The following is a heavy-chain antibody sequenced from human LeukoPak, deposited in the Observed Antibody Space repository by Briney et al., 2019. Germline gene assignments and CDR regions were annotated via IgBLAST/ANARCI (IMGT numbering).Heavy chain of an antibody. CDR3: ARDVGEIVGATTLAFDI. D-gene: IGHD1-26*01. CDR1: GGSISSYY. V-gene: IGHV4-59*01. Sequence: MSSETLSLTCTVSGGSISSYYWSWIRQPPGKGLEWIGYIYYSGSTNYNPSLKSRVTISVDTSKNQFSLKLSSVTAADTAVYYCARDVGEIVGATTLAFDIWGQGTMVTVSS. CDR2: IYYSGST. J-gene: IGHJ3*02.